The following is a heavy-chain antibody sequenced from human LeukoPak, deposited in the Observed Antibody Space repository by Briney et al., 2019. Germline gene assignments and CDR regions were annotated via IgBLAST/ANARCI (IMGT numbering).Heavy chain of an antibody. CDR2: ISYDGSNK. Sequence: GGSLRLSCAASGFTFSSYAMHWVRQAPGKGLEWVAVISYDGSNKYYADSVKGRFTISRDNSKNTLYLQMNSLRAEDTAVYYCAKIRLGRGLYDILTGYPDYWGQGTLVTVSS. J-gene: IGHJ4*02. CDR3: AKIRLGRGLYDILTGYPDY. CDR1: GFTFSSYA. D-gene: IGHD3-9*01. V-gene: IGHV3-30*18.